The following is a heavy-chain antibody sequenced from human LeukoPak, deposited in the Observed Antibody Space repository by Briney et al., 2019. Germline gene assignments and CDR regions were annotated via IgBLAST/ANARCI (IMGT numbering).Heavy chain of an antibody. CDR3: TRYNVGFES. Sequence: GGSLRLSCAASVFTFSGSAMHWVRQASGKGLEWVGRIRSKTNSYATSYAASVKGRFALSRGDSKNTAYLQMNSLKTEDTAVYYCTRYNVGFESWGQGTLVTVSS. J-gene: IGHJ4*02. V-gene: IGHV3-73*01. D-gene: IGHD1-1*01. CDR2: IRSKTNSYAT. CDR1: VFTFSGSA.